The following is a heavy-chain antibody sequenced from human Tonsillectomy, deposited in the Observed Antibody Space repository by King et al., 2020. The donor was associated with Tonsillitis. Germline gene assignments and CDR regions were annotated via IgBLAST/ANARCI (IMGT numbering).Heavy chain of an antibody. CDR1: GFTFRSYA. V-gene: IGHV3-23*04. CDR3: AKPLDGWYDGYYYGMDV. J-gene: IGHJ6*02. Sequence: VQLVESGGGLVQPGGSLRLSCAASGFTFRSYAMSWVRQAPGKGLEWVSVISGSGDTTYCADSVKGRFTTSRDNSKNTLYLQMNSLRAEDTAVYYCAKPLDGWYDGYYYGMDVWGPGTTVTVSS. CDR2: ISGSGDTT. D-gene: IGHD6-19*01.